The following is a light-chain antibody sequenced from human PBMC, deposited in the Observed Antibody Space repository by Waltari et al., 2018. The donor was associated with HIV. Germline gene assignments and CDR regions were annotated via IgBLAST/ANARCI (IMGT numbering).Light chain of an antibody. CDR1: NVGSKR. V-gene: IGLV3-21*02. CDR3: QTWDSFSGMI. Sequence: YVLTQPPSVSVAPGQTPKLPCGGNNVGSKRVPWYQLKAGRAPVLVVYDDTERPAGIPDRFSGSNSGNMATLTISGVEAGDEATFYCQTWDSFSGMIFGGGTDLTVL. CDR2: DDT. J-gene: IGLJ2*01.